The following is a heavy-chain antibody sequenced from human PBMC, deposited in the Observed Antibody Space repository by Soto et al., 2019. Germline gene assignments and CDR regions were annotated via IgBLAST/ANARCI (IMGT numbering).Heavy chain of an antibody. CDR2: INPNNGDT. CDR1: GYTFTDYY. D-gene: IGHD6-19*01. CDR3: ARDDSYSGGWCVGC. V-gene: IGHV1-2*04. J-gene: IGHJ4*02. Sequence: VHLVQSGAEVRKPGASVKVSCKASGYTFTDYYIHWVRQAPGQGLEWMGWINPNNGDTNYAQNFQESVTMTRDTSSSTAYMEFRRLRSDDTAVFYFARDDSYSGGWCVGCWGQGPLVTVSS.